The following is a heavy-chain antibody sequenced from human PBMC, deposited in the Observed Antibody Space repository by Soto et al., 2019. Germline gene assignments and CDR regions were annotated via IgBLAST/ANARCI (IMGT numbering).Heavy chain of an antibody. Sequence: QVQLVQSGAEVKKPGSSVKVSCKASGGTFSSYAISWVRQAPGQGLEWMGGIIPIFGTANYAQKFQGRVTITADESTSTAYMELSRLRSEDTAVYYCASFDSYYYDSSGYYYFDYWGQGTLVTVSS. D-gene: IGHD3-22*01. J-gene: IGHJ4*02. CDR3: ASFDSYYYDSSGYYYFDY. V-gene: IGHV1-69*01. CDR1: GGTFSSYA. CDR2: IIPIFGTA.